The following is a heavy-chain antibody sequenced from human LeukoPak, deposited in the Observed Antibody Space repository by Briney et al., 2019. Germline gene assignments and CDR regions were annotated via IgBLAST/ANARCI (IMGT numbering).Heavy chain of an antibody. CDR3: ARGAYYDSSGYYYVFDY. V-gene: IGHV1-8*01. J-gene: IGHJ4*02. Sequence: ASVKVSCEASGYTFTSYDINWVRQATGQGLEWMGWMNPNSGNTGYAQKFQGRVTMTRNTSISTAYMELSSLRSEDTAVYYCARGAYYDSSGYYYVFDYWGQGTLVTVSS. CDR2: MNPNSGNT. CDR1: GYTFTSYD. D-gene: IGHD3-22*01.